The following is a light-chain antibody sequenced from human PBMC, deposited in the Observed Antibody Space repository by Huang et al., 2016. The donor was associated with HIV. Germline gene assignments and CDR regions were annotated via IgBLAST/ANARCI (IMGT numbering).Light chain of an antibody. J-gene: IGKJ4*01. V-gene: IGKV2-40*01. CDR3: MQRIQFPLT. CDR1: QSRLAGDDVKIY. Sequence: DIVMTQTPLSLPVTPGEPASISCRSSQSRLAGDDVKIYLDWYLQKPGQSPQLLIHTLSSRAFGVPDRFSGSGSGTDFTLKISRVEAEDVGIYYCMQRIQFPLTFGGGTKVEIK. CDR2: TLS.